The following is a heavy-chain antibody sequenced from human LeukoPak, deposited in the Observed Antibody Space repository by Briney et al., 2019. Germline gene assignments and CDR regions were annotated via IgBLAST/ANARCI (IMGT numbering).Heavy chain of an antibody. D-gene: IGHD2-2*01. J-gene: IGHJ5*02. CDR1: GYTFTSYD. CDR3: ARGRARRASRNNWYDP. V-gene: IGHV1-8*03. Sequence: ASVKVSCKASGYTFTSYDINWVRQATGQGLEWMGWMNPNSGNIGYAQKFQGRVTITRNTSISTAYMELSSLRSEDTAVYYCARGRARRASRNNWYDPWGQGTLVTVSS. CDR2: MNPNSGNI.